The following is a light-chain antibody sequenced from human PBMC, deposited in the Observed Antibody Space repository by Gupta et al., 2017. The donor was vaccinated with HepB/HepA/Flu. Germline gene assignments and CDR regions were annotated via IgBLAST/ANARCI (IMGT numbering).Light chain of an antibody. CDR2: GAS. Sequence: EIVLTQSPGTLSLSPGERATLACRASQSVSSSYLAWSQKKPGQAPRLLIYGASSRATGIPDRCSGSGSGTDFTLTISRLEPEDFAVYYCQQYGSSPMCSFGQGTKLEIK. CDR3: QQYGSSPMCS. J-gene: IGKJ2*04. V-gene: IGKV3-20*01. CDR1: QSVSSSY.